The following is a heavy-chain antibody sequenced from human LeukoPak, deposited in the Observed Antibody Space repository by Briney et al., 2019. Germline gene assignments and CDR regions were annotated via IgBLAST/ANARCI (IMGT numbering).Heavy chain of an antibody. Sequence: GGSLRLSCAASGFTVSSNYMSWVRQAPGKGLEWGSVIYSDDTTYYADSVKGRFTISRDNSKNTLHLQMNSLRAEDMAVYYCALSRYSSSSVWDFWGQGTLVTVSS. CDR2: IYSDDTT. CDR1: GFTVSSNY. CDR3: ALSRYSSSSVWDF. V-gene: IGHV3-66*01. J-gene: IGHJ4*02. D-gene: IGHD6-6*01.